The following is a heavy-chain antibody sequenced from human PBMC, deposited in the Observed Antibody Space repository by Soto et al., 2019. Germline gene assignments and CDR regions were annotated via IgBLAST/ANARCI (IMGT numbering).Heavy chain of an antibody. CDR3: ARPHYDSNTFYYFFDY. D-gene: IGHD3-22*01. CDR2: IFHGGST. Sequence: QVQLQQWGAGLLKPSETLSLTCAVYGGSFSGYFWSWIRQPPGKGLEWIGEIFHGGSTNYRPSLKSRVTISVDTSKNQFSLELSSLTAADTAVYYCARPHYDSNTFYYFFDYWGQGTLVTVSS. J-gene: IGHJ4*02. V-gene: IGHV4-34*12. CDR1: GGSFSGYF.